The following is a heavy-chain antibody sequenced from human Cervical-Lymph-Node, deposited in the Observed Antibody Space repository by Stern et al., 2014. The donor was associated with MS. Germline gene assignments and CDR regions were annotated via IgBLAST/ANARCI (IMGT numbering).Heavy chain of an antibody. CDR3: ARDPGVSGGSSLYLDY. CDR1: VPTFSYYG. CDR2: IWYDRSNK. Sequence: QLQMIEFGGGVVHPGRSLRLSCAASVPTFSYYGMHLARQAPGQGLEGMAVIWYDRSNKFNADPVWGRLPISSDIYKNILYLAINSLRAEDTAVYYCARDPGVSGGSSLYLDYWGQGTLVTVSS. V-gene: IGHV3-33*01. D-gene: IGHD1-26*01. J-gene: IGHJ4*02.